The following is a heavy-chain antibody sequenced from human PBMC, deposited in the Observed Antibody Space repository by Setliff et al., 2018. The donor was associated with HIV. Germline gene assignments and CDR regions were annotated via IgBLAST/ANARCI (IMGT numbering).Heavy chain of an antibody. CDR3: ARGGCGGDCAYY. J-gene: IGHJ4*02. CDR2: SIPMYGTS. Sequence: SVKVSCKAPGGTFSSYAISWVRQAPGQGLEWMGGSIPMYGTSNYAQKFQGRVTITTDESTSTAYMELSRLRSDDTAVYYCARGGCGGDCAYYWGQGTLVTVSS. D-gene: IGHD2-21*02. CDR1: GGTFSSYA. V-gene: IGHV1-69*05.